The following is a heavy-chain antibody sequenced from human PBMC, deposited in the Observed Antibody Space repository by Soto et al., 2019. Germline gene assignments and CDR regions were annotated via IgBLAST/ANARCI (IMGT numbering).Heavy chain of an antibody. V-gene: IGHV3-23*01. J-gene: IGHJ4*02. CDR1: GLIFSDYA. CDR2: ISGSGDAT. D-gene: IGHD1-1*01. Sequence: EVQLLESGGGLVQPGGSLRLSCAASGLIFSDYAMSWVRQAPGQGLEWVASISGSGDATYYPDSVKGRFTISRDNSKNTVHLQMNSLRAEDTAIYFCTKDQDRGGDNCPPFDYWGQGTLATVSS. CDR3: TKDQDRGGDNCPPFDY.